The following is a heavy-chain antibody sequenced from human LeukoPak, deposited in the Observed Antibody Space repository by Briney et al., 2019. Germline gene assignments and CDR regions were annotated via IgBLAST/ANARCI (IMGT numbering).Heavy chain of an antibody. D-gene: IGHD6-19*01. V-gene: IGHV4-39*01. CDR1: GGSISSSSYY. CDR3: ARHPLYRNIAVAGTVDY. Sequence: SQTLSLTCTVSGGSISSSSYYWGWIRQPPGKGLEWIGSIYYSGSTYYNPSLKSRVTISVDTSKNQFSLKLSSVTAADTAVYYCARHPLYRNIAVAGTVDYWGQGTLVTVSS. CDR2: IYYSGST. J-gene: IGHJ4*02.